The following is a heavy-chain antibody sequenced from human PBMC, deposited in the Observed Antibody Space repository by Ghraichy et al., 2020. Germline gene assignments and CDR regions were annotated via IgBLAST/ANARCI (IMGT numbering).Heavy chain of an antibody. CDR1: GYTFTSYD. Sequence: ASVKVSCKASGYTFTSYDINWVRQATGQGLEWMGWMNPNSGNTGYAQKFQGRVTITRNTSISTAYMELSSLRSEDTAVYYCVRPDYVWGSYRSYAFDIWGQGTMVTVSS. J-gene: IGHJ3*02. V-gene: IGHV1-8*03. D-gene: IGHD3-16*02. CDR2: MNPNSGNT. CDR3: VRPDYVWGSYRSYAFDI.